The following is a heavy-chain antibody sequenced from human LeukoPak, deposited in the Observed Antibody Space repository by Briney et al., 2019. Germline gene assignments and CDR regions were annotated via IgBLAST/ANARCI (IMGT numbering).Heavy chain of an antibody. V-gene: IGHV4-59*12. Sequence: SETLSLTCSVSGGSISSYYWSWIRQPPGKGLEWIGYIYHSGSTNYKPSLKSRVTISVDTSKNQFSLKLSSVTAADTAVYYCARGRRSAARPSSLDYWGQGTLVTVSS. CDR2: IYHSGST. CDR3: ARGRRSAARPSSLDY. J-gene: IGHJ4*02. CDR1: GGSISSYY. D-gene: IGHD6-6*01.